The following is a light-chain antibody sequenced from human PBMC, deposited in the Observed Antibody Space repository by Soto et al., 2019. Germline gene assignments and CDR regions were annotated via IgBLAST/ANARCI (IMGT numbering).Light chain of an antibody. CDR3: QSYDSSLSRV. Sequence: QSVLTQPPSVSGAPGQRVTISCTGSSSNIGAGYDVHWYQQLPGTAPKLLIYGNNNRPSGVPDRFSGSKSGTSASLAITGLQAEDEADYYCQSYDSSLSRVLGGGTKLTVL. CDR1: SSNIGAGYD. V-gene: IGLV1-40*01. CDR2: GNN. J-gene: IGLJ2*01.